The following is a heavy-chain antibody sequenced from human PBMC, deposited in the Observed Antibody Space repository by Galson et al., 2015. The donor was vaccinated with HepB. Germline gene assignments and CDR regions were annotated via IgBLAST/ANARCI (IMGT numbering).Heavy chain of an antibody. CDR2: IYWDDDK. CDR3: AHRGGEMATIGAFDI. D-gene: IGHD5-24*01. J-gene: IGHJ3*02. Sequence: PALVKPPQTLTLTCTFSGFSLSTSGVGVGWIRQPPGKALEWLALIYWDDDKRYSPSLKSRLTITKDTSKNQVVLTMTNMDPVDTATYYCAHRGGEMATIGAFDIWGQGTMVTVSS. CDR1: GFSLSTSGVG. V-gene: IGHV2-5*02.